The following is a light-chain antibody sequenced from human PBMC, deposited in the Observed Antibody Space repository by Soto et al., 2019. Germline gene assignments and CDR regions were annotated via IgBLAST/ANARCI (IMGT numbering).Light chain of an antibody. CDR2: KAS. J-gene: IGKJ1*01. CDR1: QSISSW. CDR3: QQYNSLWT. Sequence: DIQMTQSPSTLSASVGDTVTATCRASQSISSWLAWYQQKPGKAPKLLIYKASSLESGVPSRFSGSGSGTEFTLTISSLQPDDFATYYCQQYNSLWTFGQGTKVDIK. V-gene: IGKV1-5*03.